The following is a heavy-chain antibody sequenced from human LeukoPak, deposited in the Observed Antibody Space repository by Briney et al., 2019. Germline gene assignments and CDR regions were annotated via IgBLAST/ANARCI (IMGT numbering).Heavy chain of an antibody. D-gene: IGHD3-3*01. CDR1: GFTFSSYG. J-gene: IGHJ4*02. CDR2: IRYDGSSK. V-gene: IGHV3-30*02. Sequence: PGGSLRLSCAASGFTFSSYGMHWVRQAPGKGLEWVAFIRYDGSSKYYADSVKGRLTISRDNSKNTLYLQINSLRAEDTAVYYCAKAENYYDFWSGLDYWGQGTLVTVSS. CDR3: AKAENYYDFWSGLDY.